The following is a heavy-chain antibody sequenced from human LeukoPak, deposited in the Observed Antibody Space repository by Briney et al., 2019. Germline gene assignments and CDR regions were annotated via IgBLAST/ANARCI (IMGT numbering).Heavy chain of an antibody. J-gene: IGHJ5*02. V-gene: IGHV1-2*02. CDR3: AREYYYDSSGYYRNWFDP. Sequence: GASVTVSFKASGYTFTGYYMHWVRQAPGQGLEGMGWINPNSGGTNYAQKFQGRVTMTRDTSISTAYMELSRLRSDDTAVYYCAREYYYDSSGYYRNWFDPWGQGTLVTVSS. CDR2: INPNSGGT. CDR1: GYTFTGYY. D-gene: IGHD3-22*01.